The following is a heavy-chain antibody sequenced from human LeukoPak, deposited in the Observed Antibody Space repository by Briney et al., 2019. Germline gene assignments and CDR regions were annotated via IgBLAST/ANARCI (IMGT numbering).Heavy chain of an antibody. CDR2: IRYDGSNK. J-gene: IGHJ4*02. Sequence: PGGSLRLSCAASGFTFSSYGMHWVRQAPGKGLEWVAFIRYDGSNKYYADSVKGRFTISRDNSENTLYLQMNSLRAEDTAVYYCAKAPVTTCSGAYCYPFDYWGQGTLVTVSS. V-gene: IGHV3-30*02. CDR1: GFTFSSYG. CDR3: AKAPVTTCSGAYCYPFDY. D-gene: IGHD2-21*01.